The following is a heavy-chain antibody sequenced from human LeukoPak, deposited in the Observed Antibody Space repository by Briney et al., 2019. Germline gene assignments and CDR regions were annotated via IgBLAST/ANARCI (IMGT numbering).Heavy chain of an antibody. D-gene: IGHD3-10*01. CDR1: GGSISAYH. V-gene: IGHV4-4*07. CDR3: ARGGSMVRGVDY. J-gene: IGHJ4*02. CDR2: IHTSGNT. Sequence: ASETVSLACTVSGGSISAYHWSWIRLPAGKRLEWIGRIHTSGNTNYNPSLKSRVTMSIDTSKNQFSLTLTSVTAADTAVYYCARGGSMVRGVDYWGQGTLVTVSS.